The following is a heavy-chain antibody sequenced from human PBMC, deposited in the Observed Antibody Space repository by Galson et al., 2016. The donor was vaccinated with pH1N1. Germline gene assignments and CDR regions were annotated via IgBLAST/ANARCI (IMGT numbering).Heavy chain of an antibody. CDR1: GFTFSSFW. CDR3: ARERGRHIVVVTAALFDY. D-gene: IGHD2-21*02. Sequence: SLRLSCAASGFTFSSFWMTWVRQAPGKGLEWVANINQDASKKYYVDSVKGRFTISRDNAKNSLYLQMSSLRAEDTAVYYCARERGRHIVVVTAALFDYWGQGTLVTVSS. V-gene: IGHV3-7*01. J-gene: IGHJ4*02. CDR2: INQDASKK.